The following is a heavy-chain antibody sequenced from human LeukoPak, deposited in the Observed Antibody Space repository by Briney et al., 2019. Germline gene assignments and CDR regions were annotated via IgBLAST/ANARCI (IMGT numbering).Heavy chain of an antibody. V-gene: IGHV3-30*02. CDR2: IRYDQSNN. D-gene: IGHD2-2*01. J-gene: IGHJ4*02. Sequence: GGSLRLSCGASGFTFSDYGMHWVRQAPGKGLEWVAFIRYDQSNNYYADSVKGRFTISRDNVKNSLYLQMNSLRAEDTAVYYCARNLPAADYWGQGTLVTVSS. CDR1: GFTFSDYG. CDR3: ARNLPAADY.